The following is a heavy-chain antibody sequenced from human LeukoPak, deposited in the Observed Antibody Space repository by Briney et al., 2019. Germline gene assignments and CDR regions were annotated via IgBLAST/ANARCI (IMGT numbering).Heavy chain of an antibody. CDR2: IKQDGSEK. CDR1: GFTFSSYW. V-gene: IGHV3-7*01. CDR3: ARGGYYDILTGHVDY. J-gene: IGHJ4*02. D-gene: IGHD3-9*01. Sequence: GGSLRLSCAASGFTFSSYWMSWVRQAPGKGLEWVANIKQDGSEKYYVDSVKGRFTISRDNAKNSLYLQMNSLRAEDTAVYYCARGGYYDILTGHVDYWGQGTLVTVSS.